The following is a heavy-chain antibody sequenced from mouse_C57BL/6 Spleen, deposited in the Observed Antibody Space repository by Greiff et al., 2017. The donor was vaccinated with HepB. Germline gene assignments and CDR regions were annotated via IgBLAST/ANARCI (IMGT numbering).Heavy chain of an antibody. CDR1: GYTFTSYW. CDR3: AREGTTVVATDWYFDV. V-gene: IGHV1-72*01. CDR2: IDPNSGGT. J-gene: IGHJ1*03. Sequence: QVQLQQPGAELVKPGASVKLSCKASGYTFTSYWMHWVKQRPGRGLEWIGRIDPNSGGTKYNEKLKSKATLTVDKPSSTAYMQLSSLTSEDSAVYYCAREGTTVVATDWYFDVWGTGTTVTVSS. D-gene: IGHD1-1*01.